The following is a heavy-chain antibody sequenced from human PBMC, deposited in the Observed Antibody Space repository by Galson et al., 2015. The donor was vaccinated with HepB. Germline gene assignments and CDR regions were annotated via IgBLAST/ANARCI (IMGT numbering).Heavy chain of an antibody. CDR3: AAEAVVQDAFDI. V-gene: IGHV1-58*01. CDR2: IVVGSGNT. Sequence: SVKVSCKASGFTFTSSAVQWVRQARGRRLEWIGWIVVGSGNTNYAQKFQERVTITRDMSTSTAYMELSSLRSEDTAVYYCAAEAVVQDAFDIWGQGTMVTVSS. J-gene: IGHJ3*02. CDR1: GFTFTSSA. D-gene: IGHD2-15*01.